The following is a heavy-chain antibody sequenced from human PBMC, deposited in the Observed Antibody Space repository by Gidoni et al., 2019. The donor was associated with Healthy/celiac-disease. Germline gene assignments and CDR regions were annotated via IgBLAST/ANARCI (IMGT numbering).Heavy chain of an antibody. CDR2: IYPGDSDT. V-gene: IGHV5-51*03. Sequence: EVQLVQSGAEVKKPGESLKISCKGSGYSFTSYWIGWVRQMPGKGLEWMGIIYPGDSDTRYSPSFQGQVTISADKSISTAYLQWSSLKASDTAMYYCARRYCSGGSCPAPFDYWGQGTLVTVSS. D-gene: IGHD2-15*01. CDR3: ARRYCSGGSCPAPFDY. CDR1: GYSFTSYW. J-gene: IGHJ4*02.